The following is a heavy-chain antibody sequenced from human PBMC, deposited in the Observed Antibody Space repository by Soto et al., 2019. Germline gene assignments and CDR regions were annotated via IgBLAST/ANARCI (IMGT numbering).Heavy chain of an antibody. Sequence: EVQLSESGGDLRQPGGSLRLSCAASGFTFTNYAMTWVRQTPGKGLEWVSGISASGGLKYYADSVRGRFTVSRDNSKNILYLQMDNLRDEDTALYYCAKDLGSGKPYYYYAMDVWGQGTTVTVSS. V-gene: IGHV3-23*01. CDR1: GFTFTNYA. CDR2: ISASGGLK. J-gene: IGHJ6*02. CDR3: AKDLGSGKPYYYYAMDV. D-gene: IGHD3-10*01.